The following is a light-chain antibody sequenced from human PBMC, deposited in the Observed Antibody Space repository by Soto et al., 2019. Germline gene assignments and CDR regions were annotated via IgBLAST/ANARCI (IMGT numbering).Light chain of an antibody. V-gene: IGLV2-11*01. CDR1: SSDVGGYNY. CDR2: DVT. CDR3: CSYAGSYTLYV. J-gene: IGLJ1*01. Sequence: QSALTQPRSVSGSPGQSVTISCTGTSSDVGGYNYVSWYQQHPGKAPRLMIYDVTKRPSGVPDRFSGSQSGNTASLPVSGLQAEDEADYYCCSYAGSYTLYVFGTGTKLTVL.